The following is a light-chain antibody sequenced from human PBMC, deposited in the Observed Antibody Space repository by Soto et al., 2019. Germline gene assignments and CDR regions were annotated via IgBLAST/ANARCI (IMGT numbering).Light chain of an antibody. CDR2: DAS. V-gene: IGKV1-5*01. J-gene: IGKJ1*01. Sequence: DIQMTQSPSTLSASVGDRVTITCRASQSISSWLAWYQQKPGKAPKLLIYDASSLESRVPSRFSGSGSGTEFTLTISSLQPDDFATYYCQQYNSYSVTFGQGTKVDIK. CDR3: QQYNSYSVT. CDR1: QSISSW.